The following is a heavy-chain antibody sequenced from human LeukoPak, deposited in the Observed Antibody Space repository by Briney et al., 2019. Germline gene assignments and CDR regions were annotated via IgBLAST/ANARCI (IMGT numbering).Heavy chain of an antibody. V-gene: IGHV4-31*03. CDR3: ARGGYDFFEYYFDY. D-gene: IGHD3-3*01. Sequence: SETLSLTCTVSGGSISSGGYYWSWIRQHPGKGLEWIGYIYHSGSTYYNPSLKSRVTISVDGSKNQFSLKLSSVTATDTAVYYCARGGYDFFEYYFDYWGQGTLVTVSS. J-gene: IGHJ4*02. CDR1: GGSISSGGYY. CDR2: IYHSGST.